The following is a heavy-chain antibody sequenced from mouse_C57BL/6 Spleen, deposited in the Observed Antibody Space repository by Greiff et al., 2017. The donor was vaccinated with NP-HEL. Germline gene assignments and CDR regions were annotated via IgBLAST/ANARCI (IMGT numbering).Heavy chain of an antibody. J-gene: IGHJ3*01. D-gene: IGHD1-1*01. V-gene: IGHV5-4*01. Sequence: EVKLVESGGGLVKPGGSLKLSCAASGFTFSSYAMSWVRPTPEKRLEWVATISDGGSYTYYPDNVKGRFTISRDNAKNNLYLQMSHLKSEDTAMYYCARETTPNWFAYWGQGTLVTVSA. CDR3: ARETTPNWFAY. CDR1: GFTFSSYA. CDR2: ISDGGSYT.